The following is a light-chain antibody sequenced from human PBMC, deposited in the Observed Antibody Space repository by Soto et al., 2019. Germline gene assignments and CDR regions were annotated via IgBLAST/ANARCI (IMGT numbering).Light chain of an antibody. J-gene: IGKJ1*01. CDR2: KGS. Sequence: DIQMTQSPSTLSASVGDRVTITCRASQSISSWLAWYQQKPGKAPKLLIYKGSSLESGVPSRFSRTASCAQFTLTFPRPHPDDLSTYYGPQHDSYSRTFGQGTKVEIQ. CDR3: PQHDSYSRT. V-gene: IGKV1-5*03. CDR1: QSISSW.